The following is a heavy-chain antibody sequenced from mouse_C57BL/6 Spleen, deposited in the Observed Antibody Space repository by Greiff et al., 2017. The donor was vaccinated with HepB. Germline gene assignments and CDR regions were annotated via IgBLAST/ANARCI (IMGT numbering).Heavy chain of an antibody. Sequence: VQLQQSGAELVKPGASVKISCKASGYAFSSYWMNWVKQRPGKGLEWIGQIYPGDGDTNYNGKFKGKATLTADKSSSTAYMQLSSLTSEDSAVYFCARGEYPLYAMDYWGQGPSVTVSS. CDR1: GYAFSSYW. D-gene: IGHD2-10*02. CDR3: ARGEYPLYAMDY. J-gene: IGHJ4*01. V-gene: IGHV1-80*01. CDR2: IYPGDGDT.